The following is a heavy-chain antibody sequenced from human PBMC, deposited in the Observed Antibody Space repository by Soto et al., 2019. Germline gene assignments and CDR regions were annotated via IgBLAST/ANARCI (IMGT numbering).Heavy chain of an antibody. Sequence: SETLYLTCAVYGGSFSGYYWSWIRQPPGKGLEWIGEINHSGSTNYNPSLKSRVTISVETSKNQFSLKLSSVTAADTAVYYCARGPGPDIVVVPRYYYYYMDVWGKGTTVAVSS. CDR2: INHSGST. CDR1: GGSFSGYY. J-gene: IGHJ6*03. D-gene: IGHD2-2*01. CDR3: ARGPGPDIVVVPRYYYYYMDV. V-gene: IGHV4-34*01.